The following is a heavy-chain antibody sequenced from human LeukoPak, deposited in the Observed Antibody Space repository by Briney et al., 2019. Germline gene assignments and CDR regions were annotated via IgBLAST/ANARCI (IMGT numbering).Heavy chain of an antibody. D-gene: IGHD5-12*01. CDR3: ARQPPSGYDVAYDI. J-gene: IGHJ3*02. Sequence: GESLKISCKGFGYSFTSYWIGWVRQMPGKGLEWMGLIYPGDSDSRYSPSFQGQVTISADKSISTAYLQWGSLKASDTAMYYCARQPPSGYDVAYDIWGQGTMVTVSS. CDR1: GYSFTSYW. V-gene: IGHV5-51*01. CDR2: IYPGDSDS.